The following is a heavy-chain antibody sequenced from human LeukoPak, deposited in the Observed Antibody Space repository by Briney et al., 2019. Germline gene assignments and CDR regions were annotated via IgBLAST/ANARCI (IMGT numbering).Heavy chain of an antibody. CDR2: IDWNGGST. CDR1: GFTFDDYG. D-gene: IGHD6-19*01. Sequence: GGSLRLSCAASGFTFDDYGMSWVRQAPGKGLEWVSGIDWNGGSTGYADSVKGRFTISRDNAKNSLYLQMNSLRAEDTALYYCARDVSSGWYSDYWGQGTLVTVSS. CDR3: ARDVSSGWYSDY. J-gene: IGHJ4*02. V-gene: IGHV3-20*04.